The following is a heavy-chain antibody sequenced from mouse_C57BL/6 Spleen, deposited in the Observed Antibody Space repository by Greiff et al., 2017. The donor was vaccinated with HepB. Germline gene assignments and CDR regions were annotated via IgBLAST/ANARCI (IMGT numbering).Heavy chain of an antibody. V-gene: IGHV1-58*01. Sequence: VHVKQSGAELVRPGSSVKMSCKTSGYTFTSYGINWVKQRPGQGLEWIGYIYIGNGYTEYNEKFKGKATLTSDTSSSTAYMQLSSLTSEDSAIYFCARSFYYSNYEDAMDYWGQGTSVTVSS. CDR1: GYTFTSYG. CDR2: IYIGNGYT. CDR3: ARSFYYSNYEDAMDY. D-gene: IGHD2-5*01. J-gene: IGHJ4*01.